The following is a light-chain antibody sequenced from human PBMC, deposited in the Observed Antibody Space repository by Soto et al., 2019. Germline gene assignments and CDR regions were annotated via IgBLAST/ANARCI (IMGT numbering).Light chain of an antibody. J-gene: IGLJ1*01. V-gene: IGLV2-14*01. CDR3: SSYTSSSTPYV. CDR2: DVS. Sequence: QSVLTQPASVSGSPGQSITISCTGTSSDVGGYNYVSWYQQHPGKAPKLMIYDVSNRPSGVSNRFSGSKSGNTASLTIFGLQAEDESDYYCSSYTSSSTPYVFGTGTKVTDL. CDR1: SSDVGGYNY.